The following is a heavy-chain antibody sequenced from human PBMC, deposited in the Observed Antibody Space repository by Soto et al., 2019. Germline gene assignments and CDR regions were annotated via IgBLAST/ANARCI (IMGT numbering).Heavy chain of an antibody. V-gene: IGHV3-30-3*01. J-gene: IGHJ2*01. CDR2: ISYDGSNK. CDR3: ARAPGEAGPFYGGSYLDWYFDL. Sequence: QVQLVESGGGVVQPGRSLRLSCAASGFTFSSYAMHWVRPAPGKGLGWVAVISYDGSNKYYADSVKGRFTISRDNSKNRLELQMNGLRGEDTAVYCCARAPGEAGPFYGGSYLDWYFDLWGRGTLVTVSS. CDR1: GFTFSSYA. D-gene: IGHD1-26*01.